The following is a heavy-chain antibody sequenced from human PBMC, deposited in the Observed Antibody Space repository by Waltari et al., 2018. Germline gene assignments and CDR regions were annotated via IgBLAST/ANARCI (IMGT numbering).Heavy chain of an antibody. D-gene: IGHD3-16*01. CDR3: ARDAPMDYIWGSLDY. V-gene: IGHV3-30*02. J-gene: IGHJ4*02. CDR2: IRYDGSNK. CDR1: GFTFSSYG. Sequence: QVQLVESGGGVVQPGGSLRLSCAASGFTFSSYGMHWVRQAPGKGLEWVAFIRYDGSNKYYADSVKGRFTISRDNSKNTLYLQMNSLRAEDTAVYYCARDAPMDYIWGSLDYWGQGTLVTVSS.